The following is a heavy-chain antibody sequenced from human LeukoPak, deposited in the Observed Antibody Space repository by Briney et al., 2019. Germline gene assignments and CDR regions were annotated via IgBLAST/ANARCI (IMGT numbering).Heavy chain of an antibody. D-gene: IGHD3-22*01. CDR1: GGTFSSYA. V-gene: IGHV1-69*05. CDR2: IIPIFGTA. CDR3: ARAVDDSSGYTLWFDP. J-gene: IGHJ5*02. Sequence: GSSVKVSCRASGGTFSSYAISWVRQAPGQGLEWMGGIIPIFGTANYAQKLQGRVTMTTDTSTSTAYMELRSLRSDDTAVYYCARAVDDSSGYTLWFDPWGQGTLVTVSS.